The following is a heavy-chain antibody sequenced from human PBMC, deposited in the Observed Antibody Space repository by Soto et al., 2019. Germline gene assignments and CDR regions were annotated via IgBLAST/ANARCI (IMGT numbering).Heavy chain of an antibody. Sequence: QVQLVQWGAGLLRPSETLSLTCAVYGGPFSGYSWAWIRQPPGKGLEWIGEINHGGSTNYNPSLDSRVTISIDTSKGQFSLKLTSVTAADTAFYYCARVSDYWGQGTLVTVSS. CDR2: INHGGST. CDR1: GGPFSGYS. CDR3: ARVSDY. J-gene: IGHJ4*02. V-gene: IGHV4-34*01.